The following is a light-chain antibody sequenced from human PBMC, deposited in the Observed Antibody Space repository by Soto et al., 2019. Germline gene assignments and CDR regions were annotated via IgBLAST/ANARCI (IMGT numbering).Light chain of an antibody. J-gene: IGLJ3*02. V-gene: IGLV1-40*01. CDR1: SSNIGADYD. CDR2: GNS. CDR3: QSYDSSLSAVV. Sequence: QSVLTQPPSASGAPGQRVTISCTGSSSNIGADYDVHWYQQLPGTAPKLLIYGNSNRPSGVPDRFSGSKFGTSASLAITGLQAEDEADYYCQSYDSSLSAVVFGGGTKVTVL.